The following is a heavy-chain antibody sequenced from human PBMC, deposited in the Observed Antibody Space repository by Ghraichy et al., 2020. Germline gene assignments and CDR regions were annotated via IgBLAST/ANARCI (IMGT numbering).Heavy chain of an antibody. CDR3: VRDATAPNFDA. D-gene: IGHD5-18*01. Sequence: GGSLRLSCAASGFPFHVYWVSWVRQAPGKGLEWVANIAKDGRQEYYADSLKGRFSISKDNTKNSLYLQMNSLRAEDTALYYCVRDATAPNFDAWGQGTLVTVSS. V-gene: IGHV3-7*01. CDR2: IAKDGRQE. J-gene: IGHJ4*02. CDR1: GFPFHVYW.